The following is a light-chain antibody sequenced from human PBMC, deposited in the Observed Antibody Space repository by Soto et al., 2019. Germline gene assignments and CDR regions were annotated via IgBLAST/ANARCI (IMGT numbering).Light chain of an antibody. Sequence: DFQMTQSPSTLSASVGDRVTITCRASQSISTWLAWYQLQSGKAPKLLIYEATSLEAGGPSRFSGSGSGTEFTLTISTLQPDDFGTYYCQQYRGPWTFGQGTKVEIK. CDR1: QSISTW. CDR2: EAT. V-gene: IGKV1-5*03. J-gene: IGKJ1*01. CDR3: QQYRGPWT.